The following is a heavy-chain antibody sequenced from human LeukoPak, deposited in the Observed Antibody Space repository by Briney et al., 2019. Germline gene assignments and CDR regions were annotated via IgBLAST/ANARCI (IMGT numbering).Heavy chain of an antibody. CDR2: IKQDGSEK. J-gene: IGHJ4*02. CDR1: GFSFSTYW. Sequence: GGSLRLSCAASGFSFSTYWMSWVRQAPGEGLERVANIKQDGSEKYYVDSVKGRFTISRDNAKNSLYLQMNSLRAEDTAVYYCARAGNWNDGGYFDYWGQGTLVTVSS. CDR3: ARAGNWNDGGYFDY. V-gene: IGHV3-7*01. D-gene: IGHD1-20*01.